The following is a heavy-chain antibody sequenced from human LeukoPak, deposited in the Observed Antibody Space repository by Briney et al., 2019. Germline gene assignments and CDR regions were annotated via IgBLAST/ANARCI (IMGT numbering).Heavy chain of an antibody. J-gene: IGHJ1*01. Sequence: GGSLRLSCAASGFNVSSNYITWVRQAPGKGLEWVAVIFAGGATYYADSVKGRFTISRDNSKNTLHVQMNSLRTEDTAVYYCARGVGVWGVISQPLEYWGQGTLVIVSS. D-gene: IGHD3-10*01. CDR1: GFNVSSNY. CDR3: ARGVGVWGVISQPLEY. CDR2: IFAGGAT. V-gene: IGHV3-53*01.